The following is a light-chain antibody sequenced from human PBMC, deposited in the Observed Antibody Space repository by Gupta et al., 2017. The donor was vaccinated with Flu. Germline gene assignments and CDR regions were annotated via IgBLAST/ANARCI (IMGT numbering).Light chain of an antibody. CDR3: SAWDSSLHAWV. CDR2: RNN. CDR1: SNNVGDQG. V-gene: IGLV10-54*04. Sequence: QAGLTQPPSVSKDLRQTATLTCTGNSNNVGDQGAAWLQQHQGHPPRLLSYRNNNRPSGISERFSASRSGNTASLTISGLQPEDEADYYCSAWDSSLHAWVLGGGTKLTVL. J-gene: IGLJ3*02.